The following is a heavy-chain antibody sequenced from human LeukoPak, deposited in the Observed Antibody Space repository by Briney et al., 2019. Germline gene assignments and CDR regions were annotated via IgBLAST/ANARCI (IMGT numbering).Heavy chain of an antibody. Sequence: SGGSLGLSCAASGFSFSGHWMHWARQLPGKGLVWVSRISPTGSTTSYADSVKGRFTVSRDNAKNTLYLQVNNLRAEDTAVYYCARGPSSNWSGLDFWGQGTLLTVSS. V-gene: IGHV3-74*01. CDR2: ISPTGSTT. J-gene: IGHJ4*02. CDR1: GFSFSGHW. CDR3: ARGPSSNWSGLDF. D-gene: IGHD6-13*01.